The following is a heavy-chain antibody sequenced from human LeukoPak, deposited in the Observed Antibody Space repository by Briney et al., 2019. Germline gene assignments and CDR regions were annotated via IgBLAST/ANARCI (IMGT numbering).Heavy chain of an antibody. CDR1: GYTFTSYG. Sequence: ASVTVSFKASGYTFTSYGISWVRQAPGQGLEWMGWISAYNGNTNYAQKLQGRVTMTTDTSTSTAYMELRSLRSDDTAVYYCARDTPRPFYDFWSGSPTEYYYYYGMDVWGQGTTVTVSS. D-gene: IGHD3-3*01. J-gene: IGHJ6*02. CDR2: ISAYNGNT. V-gene: IGHV1-18*01. CDR3: ARDTPRPFYDFWSGSPTEYYYYYGMDV.